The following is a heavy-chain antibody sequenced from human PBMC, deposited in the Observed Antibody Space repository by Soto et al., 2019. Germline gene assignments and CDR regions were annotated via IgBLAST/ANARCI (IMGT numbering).Heavy chain of an antibody. V-gene: IGHV1-18*04. D-gene: IGHD2-21*02. CDR3: ARETNTGVVTGGICWFDP. Sequence: RASVKVSCKASGYTFTSYGISWVRQAPGQGLEWMGWISAYNGNTNYAQKLQGRVTMTTDTSTSTAYMELRSLRSDDTAVYYCARETNTGVVTGGICWFDPWGQGTLVTVSS. CDR2: ISAYNGNT. J-gene: IGHJ5*02. CDR1: GYTFTSYG.